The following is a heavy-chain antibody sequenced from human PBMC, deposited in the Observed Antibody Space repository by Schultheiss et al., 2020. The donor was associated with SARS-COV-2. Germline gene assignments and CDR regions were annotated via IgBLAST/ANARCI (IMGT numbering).Heavy chain of an antibody. J-gene: IGHJ4*02. D-gene: IGHD2-15*01. V-gene: IGHV1-18*01. CDR2: ISAYNGNT. Sequence: ASVKVSCKASGYTFTSYGISWVRQAPGQGLEWMGWISAYNGNTNYAQKLQGRVTMTTDTSTSTAYMELRSLRSDDTAVYYCARVQTRYCSGGSCAPRYWGQGTLVTVSS. CDR1: GYTFTSYG. CDR3: ARVQTRYCSGGSCAPRY.